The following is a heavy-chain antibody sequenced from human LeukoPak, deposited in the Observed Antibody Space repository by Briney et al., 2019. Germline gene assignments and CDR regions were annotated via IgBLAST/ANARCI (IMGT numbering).Heavy chain of an antibody. D-gene: IGHD3-10*01. V-gene: IGHV1-8*01. J-gene: IGHJ4*02. CDR1: GYTFTSYD. Sequence: ASVKVSCKASGYTFTSYDINWVRQATGQGLEWMGWMNPNSGNTGYAQKFQGRVTMTRDTSISTAYMELSRLRSDDTAVYYCARARVPVKEGSYLDLDYWGQGTLVTVSS. CDR2: MNPNSGNT. CDR3: ARARVPVKEGSYLDLDY.